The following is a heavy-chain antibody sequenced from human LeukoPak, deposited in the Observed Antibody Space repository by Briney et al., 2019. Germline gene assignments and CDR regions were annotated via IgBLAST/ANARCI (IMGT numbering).Heavy chain of an antibody. CDR2: FDLEDGET. J-gene: IGHJ4*02. CDR3: ATDLENWGVFDY. Sequence: ASVKVSCKVSGYTLTELSMHWVRQAPGKGLEWMGGFDLEDGETIYAQKFQGRVTMTEDTSTDTAYMELSSLRSEDTAVYYCATDLENWGVFDYWGQGTLVTVSS. D-gene: IGHD7-27*01. V-gene: IGHV1-24*01. CDR1: GYTLTELS.